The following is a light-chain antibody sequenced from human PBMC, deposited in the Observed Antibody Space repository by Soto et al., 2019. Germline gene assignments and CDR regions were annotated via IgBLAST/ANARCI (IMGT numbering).Light chain of an antibody. J-gene: IGLJ2*01. CDR1: RSDVGGYNY. CDR2: DVS. Sequence: QSVLTQPASVSGSPGQSITISCTGTRSDVGGYNYVSWYQQHPGKAPKLMIYDVSNRPSGFSNRFSGSKSGNTASLTISGLQAEDEAVYYCSSYTSSTTLVFGGGTKVTVL. CDR3: SSYTSSTTLV. V-gene: IGLV2-14*01.